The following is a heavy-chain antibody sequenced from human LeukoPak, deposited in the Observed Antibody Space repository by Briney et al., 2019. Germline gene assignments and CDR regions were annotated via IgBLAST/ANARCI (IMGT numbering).Heavy chain of an antibody. D-gene: IGHD3-22*01. CDR2: ISYDGSNK. V-gene: IGHV3-30*18. Sequence: GGSLRLSCAASGFTFNSFGMHWVRQAPGKGLEWVAVISYDGSNKYFADSVKGRFTISRDNSKNTLYLQMNSLRAEDTAVYYCAKDYDSSGWAAFDISGQGTMVTVSS. CDR3: AKDYDSSGWAAFDI. J-gene: IGHJ3*02. CDR1: GFTFNSFG.